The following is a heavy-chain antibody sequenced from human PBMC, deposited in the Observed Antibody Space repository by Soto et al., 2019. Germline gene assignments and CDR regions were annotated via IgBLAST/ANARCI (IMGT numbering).Heavy chain of an antibody. J-gene: IGHJ6*02. V-gene: IGHV3-21*01. D-gene: IGHD2-15*01. CDR3: ARDRGYDAHDYYYNAMDV. CDR2: IRGFSPYT. Sequence: EVQLVESGGGLVKPGGSLRLSCISSGFTFRTYTMNWVRQAPGKGLEWVSGIRGFSPYTFYAESVKGRFTISRDNAKNSLDLQMNIMRAEDTAVYYCARDRGYDAHDYYYNAMDVWGQGTTVTVSS. CDR1: GFTFRTYT.